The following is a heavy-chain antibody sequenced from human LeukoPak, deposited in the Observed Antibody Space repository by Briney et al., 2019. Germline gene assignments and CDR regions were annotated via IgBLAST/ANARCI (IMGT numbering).Heavy chain of an antibody. CDR1: GYTFTDYF. CDR3: ARGGWDGDYNFDY. CDR2: INPNSGGT. V-gene: IGHV1-2*02. D-gene: IGHD4-17*01. J-gene: IGHJ4*02. Sequence: ASVKVSCKASGYTFTDYFIHWVRQAPGQGPEWMGWINPNSGGTNYAQKFQDRVTMTRDTSITTAYMELTRLRSDDTAVYYCARGGWDGDYNFDYWGQGTLVTVSS.